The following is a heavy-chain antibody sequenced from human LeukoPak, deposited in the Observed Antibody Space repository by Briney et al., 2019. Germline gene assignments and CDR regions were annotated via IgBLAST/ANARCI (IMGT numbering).Heavy chain of an antibody. CDR3: ARSPVGATYFDY. Sequence: GGSLRLSCAASGFTFSSYAMSWVRQAPGKGLEWVSAISGSGGSTYYADSVKGRFTISRDNSKNTLYLQMNSLRAEDTAVYYCARSPVGATYFDYWGQGTLVTVSS. V-gene: IGHV3-23*01. D-gene: IGHD1-26*01. CDR2: ISGSGGST. CDR1: GFTFSSYA. J-gene: IGHJ4*02.